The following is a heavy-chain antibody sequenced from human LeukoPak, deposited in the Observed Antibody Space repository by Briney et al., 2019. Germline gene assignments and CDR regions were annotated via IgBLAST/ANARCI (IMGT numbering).Heavy chain of an antibody. J-gene: IGHJ5*02. CDR1: GGSISSSSYY. V-gene: IGHV3-7*04. Sequence: ETLSLTCTVSGGSISSSSYYWGWIRQPPGKGLEWVASINQDRGEIHYVDSVRGRFTISRDNAKNSLSLQMSSLTAEDTAVYYCVRAHHPGGWFDPWGQGTLVTVSS. D-gene: IGHD3-10*01. CDR3: VRAHHPGGWFDP. CDR2: INQDRGEI.